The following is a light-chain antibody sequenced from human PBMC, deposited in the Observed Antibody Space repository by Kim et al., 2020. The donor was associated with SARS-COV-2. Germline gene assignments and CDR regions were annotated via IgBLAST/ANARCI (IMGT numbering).Light chain of an antibody. CDR3: QSYDSSNVV. Sequence: NFKLTQPHSVSESPGKTVTISCTRSSGSIASNYVQWYQQRPGSAPTTVIYEDNQRPSGVPDRFSGSIDSSSNSASLTISGLKTEDEADYYCQSYDSSNVVFGGGTQLTVL. CDR2: EDN. CDR1: SGSIASNY. V-gene: IGLV6-57*03. J-gene: IGLJ2*01.